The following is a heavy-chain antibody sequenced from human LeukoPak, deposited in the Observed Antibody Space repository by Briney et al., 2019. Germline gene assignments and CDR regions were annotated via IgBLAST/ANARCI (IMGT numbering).Heavy chain of an antibody. V-gene: IGHV4-59*08. Sequence: SETLSLTCTVSGGSISSYYWSWIRQPPGKGLEWIGYIYYSGSTNYNPSLKSRVTISVDTSKNQFSLKLSSVTAADTAVYYCARLRIAVAGTGNWFDPWGQGTLVTVSS. CDR1: GGSISSYY. CDR3: ARLRIAVAGTGNWFDP. D-gene: IGHD6-19*01. J-gene: IGHJ5*02. CDR2: IYYSGST.